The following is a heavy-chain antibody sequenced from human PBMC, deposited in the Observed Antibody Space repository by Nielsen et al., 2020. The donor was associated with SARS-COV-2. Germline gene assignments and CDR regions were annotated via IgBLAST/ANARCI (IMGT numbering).Heavy chain of an antibody. CDR3: ARGKLTATVFNYYYGMDV. D-gene: IGHD5-18*01. J-gene: IGHJ6*02. CDR1: GYTFTSYD. CDR2: MNPNSGNT. V-gene: IGHV1-8*01. Sequence: ASVKVSCKASGYTFTSYDINWVRQATGQGLEWMGWMNPNSGNTGYAQKFQGRVTMTRNTSISTAYMELSSLRSEDTAVYYCARGKLTATVFNYYYGMDVWDQGTTVTVSS.